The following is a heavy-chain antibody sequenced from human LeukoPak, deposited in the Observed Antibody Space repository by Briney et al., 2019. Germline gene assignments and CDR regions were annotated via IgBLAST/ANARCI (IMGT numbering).Heavy chain of an antibody. CDR3: ARGGSNGHYFTY. J-gene: IGHJ4*02. CDR1: GFTFSTYS. Sequence: GGSLRLSCAGSGFTFSTYSMNWVRQAPGKGLEWISYISRSGSTIYYAESVRGRFTISRDNAKSSLYMQMNSLRDEDTAVYYCARGGSNGHYFTYWGQGSLVTVSS. V-gene: IGHV3-48*02. CDR2: ISRSGSTI. D-gene: IGHD1-26*01.